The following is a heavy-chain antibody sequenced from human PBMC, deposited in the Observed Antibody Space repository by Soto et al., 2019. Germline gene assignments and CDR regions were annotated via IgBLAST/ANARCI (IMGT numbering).Heavy chain of an antibody. J-gene: IGHJ6*01. Sequence: PSETLSLTCTVSGGSISSYYWSWIRLPPGKGLEWIGSIYNSGSTNYNPSLKNRVTISIDTSKNQFSLKLTSVTAADTAVYYCARDRWGYCGTDCDPLAVWGQGTAVTVSS. CDR2: IYNSGST. V-gene: IGHV4-59*01. CDR1: GGSISSYY. CDR3: ARDRWGYCGTDCDPLAV. D-gene: IGHD2-21*02.